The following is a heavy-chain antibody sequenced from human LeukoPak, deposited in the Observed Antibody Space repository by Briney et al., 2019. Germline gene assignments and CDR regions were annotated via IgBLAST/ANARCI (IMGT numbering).Heavy chain of an antibody. J-gene: IGHJ4*02. CDR1: GDSINSGSYY. Sequence: SETLSLTCNVSGDSINSGSYYWGWIRQPPGKGLEWIGSIYYSVTTYYNPSLKSRVTISVDTSKNQFSLKLNSVTAADTAVYYCARDRLRWPKIDYWGQGTLVTVSS. CDR3: ARDRLRWPKIDY. CDR2: IYYSVTT. D-gene: IGHD4-23*01. V-gene: IGHV4-39*07.